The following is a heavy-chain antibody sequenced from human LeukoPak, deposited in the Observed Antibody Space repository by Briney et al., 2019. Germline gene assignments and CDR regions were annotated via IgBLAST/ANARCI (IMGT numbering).Heavy chain of an antibody. CDR2: ISGDGTIT. CDR3: AKDTPLFYHYYGIDV. V-gene: IGHV3-43*02. Sequence: GGSLRLSRAASGLNLDAYAMHWVRQAPGKGLEWVSLISGDGTITYYADSVKGRFTISRDNSKNSLFLEMNSLRSEDTALYYCAKDTPLFYHYYGIDVWGQGTTVTVSS. CDR1: GLNLDAYA. J-gene: IGHJ6*02.